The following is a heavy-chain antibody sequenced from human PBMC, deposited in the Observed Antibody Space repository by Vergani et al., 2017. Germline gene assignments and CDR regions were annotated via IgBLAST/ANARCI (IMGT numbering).Heavy chain of an antibody. J-gene: IGHJ2*01. CDR3: ASGNYYSDSTSHFRERYYDV. D-gene: IGHD3-10*01. V-gene: IGHV4-39*01. CDR2: IYNSGNG. Sequence: QMQLQESGPGLVKASETLSLTCTVSGDSIISRSYYWGWIRQPPGKGLEWIGSIYNSGNGDSSSSLKSRVTISADTSKNQFSLRLTSVTAADTAVYYCASGNYYSDSTSHFRERYYDVWGRGTLVTVPS. CDR1: GDSIISRSYY.